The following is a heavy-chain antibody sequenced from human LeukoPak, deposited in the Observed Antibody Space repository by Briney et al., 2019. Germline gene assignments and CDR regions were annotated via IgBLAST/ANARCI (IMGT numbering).Heavy chain of an antibody. CDR3: AVIYDFWSDYRRGY. CDR1: GGSFSGYY. D-gene: IGHD3-3*01. CDR2: INHSGST. Sequence: SETLSLTCAVYGGSFSGYYWSWIRQPPGKGLEWIGEINHSGSTNYNPSLKSRVTISVDTSKNQLSLKLSSVTAADTAVYYCAVIYDFWSDYRRGYWGQGTLVTVSS. V-gene: IGHV4-34*01. J-gene: IGHJ4*02.